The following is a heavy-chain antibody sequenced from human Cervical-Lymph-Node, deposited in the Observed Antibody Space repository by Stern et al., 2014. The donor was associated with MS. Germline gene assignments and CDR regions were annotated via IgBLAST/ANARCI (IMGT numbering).Heavy chain of an antibody. Sequence: QVQLVQSGGGVVQPGRSLRLSCAASGFTVSGYGMYWVRQAPGKGLGWGAVIWSDGINKYYADSVKGRFTISRDNSKNTLFLEMNSLRAEDTAVYYCARALKVTALGGLASDYWGQGTLVTVSS. CDR2: IWSDGINK. CDR3: ARALKVTALGGLASDY. J-gene: IGHJ4*02. D-gene: IGHD2-21*02. CDR1: GFTVSGYG. V-gene: IGHV3-33*01.